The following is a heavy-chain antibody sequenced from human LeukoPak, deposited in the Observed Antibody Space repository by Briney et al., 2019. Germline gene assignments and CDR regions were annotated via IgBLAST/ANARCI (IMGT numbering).Heavy chain of an antibody. CDR3: ARFTSGWYYFDH. CDR2: ISSSSGVTI. J-gene: IGHJ4*02. CDR1: GFAFSNYE. D-gene: IGHD6-19*01. Sequence: GGSLRLSCAASGFAFSNYEMNWVRQAPGKGLERVSYISSSSGVTIYYADSVKGRFTISRDNAKNSLYLQMNSLRAEDTAVYYCARFTSGWYYFDHWGQGTLVTVSS. V-gene: IGHV3-48*03.